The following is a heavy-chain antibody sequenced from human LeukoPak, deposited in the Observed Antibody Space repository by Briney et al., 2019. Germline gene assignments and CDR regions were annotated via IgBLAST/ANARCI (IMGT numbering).Heavy chain of an antibody. CDR1: GYTFTSYG. Sequence: ASVKVSCKASGYTFTSYGISWVRQAPGQGLEWMGWISGYSGNTNHVQKFQGRVTMATDTSTSTVYMEPRSLRSDDTAVYYCATGGYSYDYWGQGTLVTVSS. CDR3: ATGGYSYDY. D-gene: IGHD5-18*01. V-gene: IGHV1-18*01. J-gene: IGHJ4*02. CDR2: ISGYSGNT.